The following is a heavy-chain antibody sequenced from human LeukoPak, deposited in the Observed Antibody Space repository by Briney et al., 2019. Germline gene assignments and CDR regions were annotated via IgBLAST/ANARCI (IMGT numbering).Heavy chain of an antibody. D-gene: IGHD3-10*01. V-gene: IGHV3-48*02. CDR3: ARADYGSGAHGSYYYGMDV. CDR2: ISSSSSTI. CDR1: GFTFSSYS. Sequence: GGSLRLSCAASGFTFSSYSMNWVRQAPGKGLEWVSYISSSSSTIYYADSVKGRFTIFRDNAKNSLYLQMNSLRDEDTAVYYCARADYGSGAHGSYYYGMDVWGQGTTVTVSS. J-gene: IGHJ6*02.